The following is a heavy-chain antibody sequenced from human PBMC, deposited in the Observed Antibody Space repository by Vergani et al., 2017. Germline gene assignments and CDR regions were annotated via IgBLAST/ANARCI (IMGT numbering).Heavy chain of an antibody. J-gene: IGHJ3*02. CDR3: ARGNPYVDFDI. V-gene: IGHV4-30-4*08. Sequence: QVQLQESGPGLVKPSQTLSLTCTVSGDSISSGDYYWSWIRQPPGKGLEWIGYIYYSGSTYYNPSLKSRLTISVDTSRNQISLKLTSVTATDTAIYFCARGNPYVDFDIWGQGTMITVSS. CDR1: GDSISSGDYY. CDR2: IYYSGST. D-gene: IGHD3-16*01.